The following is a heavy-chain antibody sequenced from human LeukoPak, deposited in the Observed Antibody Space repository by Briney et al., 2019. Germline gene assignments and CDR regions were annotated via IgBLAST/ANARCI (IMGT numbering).Heavy chain of an antibody. CDR2: INPSGGST. J-gene: IGHJ4*02. CDR3: ARDDSSGPQVY. V-gene: IGHV1-46*01. Sequence: ASVKVSCKASGYTFSSYYMHWVRQAPGQGLECMGIINPSGGSTKYAQKLQGRVTMTSDTSTSTVYMELSSLRSEDTAVYYCARDDSSGPQVYWGQGTLVTVSS. CDR1: GYTFSSYY. D-gene: IGHD3-22*01.